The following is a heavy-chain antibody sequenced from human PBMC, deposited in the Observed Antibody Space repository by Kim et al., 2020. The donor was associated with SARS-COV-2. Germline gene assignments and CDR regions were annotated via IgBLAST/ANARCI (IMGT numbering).Heavy chain of an antibody. CDR2: IYYSGST. V-gene: IGHV4-31*03. J-gene: IGHJ4*02. CDR1: GGSISSGGYY. D-gene: IGHD3-22*01. CDR3: AGDSSGYSLDY. Sequence: SETLSLTCTVSGGSISSGGYYWSWIRQHPGKGLEWIGYIYYSGSTYYNPSLKSRVTISVDTSKNQFSLKLSSVTAADTAVYYCAGDSSGYSLDYWGQGTLVTVSS.